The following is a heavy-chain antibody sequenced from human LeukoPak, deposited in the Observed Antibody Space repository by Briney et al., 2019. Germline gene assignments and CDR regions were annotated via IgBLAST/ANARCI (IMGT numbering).Heavy chain of an antibody. D-gene: IGHD5-18*01. CDR2: INHSGST. CDR3: ARGVDVDTAMMDV. J-gene: IGHJ6*04. CDR1: GGSFSGYY. V-gene: IGHV4-34*01. Sequence: PSETLSLTCAVYGGSFSGYYWSWIRQPPGKGLEWIGEINHSGSTNYNPSLKSRVTISVDTSKNQFSLKLSSVTAADTAVYYCARGVDVDTAMMDVWGKGTTVTVPS.